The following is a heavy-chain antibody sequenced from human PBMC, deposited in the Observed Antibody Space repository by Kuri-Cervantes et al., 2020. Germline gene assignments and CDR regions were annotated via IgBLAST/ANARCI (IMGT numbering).Heavy chain of an antibody. D-gene: IGHD3-22*01. J-gene: IGHJ4*02. CDR2: IYYSGST. V-gene: IGHV4-30-4*01. Sequence: SETLSLTCTVSGGSISSSSYYWSWIRQPPGKGLEWIGYIYYSGSTYYNPSLKSRVTISVDTSKNQFSLKLSSVTAADTAVYYCARVATTRGDDYYDSSGYYYPHYFDYWGQGTLVTVSS. CDR3: ARVATTRGDDYYDSSGYYYPHYFDY. CDR1: GGSISSSSYY.